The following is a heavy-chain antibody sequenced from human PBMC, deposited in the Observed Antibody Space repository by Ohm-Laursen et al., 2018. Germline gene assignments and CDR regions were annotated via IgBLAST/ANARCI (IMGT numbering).Heavy chain of an antibody. Sequence: SLRLSCSASGFTFSSYAMSWVRQAPGKGLEWVSGINWNGDSIGYADSVKGRFTISRDNAKNSLYLQMNSLRAEDTALYYCTKSMRFSGSLDWGQGTLVTVSS. CDR1: GFTFSSYA. J-gene: IGHJ4*02. D-gene: IGHD3-22*01. V-gene: IGHV3-9*01. CDR2: INWNGDSI. CDR3: TKSMRFSGSLD.